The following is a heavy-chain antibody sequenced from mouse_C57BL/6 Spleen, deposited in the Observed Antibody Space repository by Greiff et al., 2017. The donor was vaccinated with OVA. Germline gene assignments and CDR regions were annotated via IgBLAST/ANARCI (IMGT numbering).Heavy chain of an antibody. Sequence: EVKLVESGGGLVKPGGSLKLSCAASGFTFSSYAMSWVRQTPEKRLEWVATISDGGSYTYYPDNVKGRFTISRDNAKNNLYLQMSHLKSEDTAMYYCARVTICDAMDYWGQGTSVTVSS. V-gene: IGHV5-4*03. CDR2: ISDGGSYT. CDR1: GFTFSSYA. CDR3: ARVTICDAMDY. J-gene: IGHJ4*01. D-gene: IGHD2-13*01.